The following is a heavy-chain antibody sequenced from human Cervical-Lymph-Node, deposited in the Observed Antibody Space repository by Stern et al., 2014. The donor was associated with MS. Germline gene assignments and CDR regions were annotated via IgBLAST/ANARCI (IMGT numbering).Heavy chain of an antibody. V-gene: IGHV1-8*01. J-gene: IGHJ6*02. D-gene: IGHD6-13*01. CDR1: GYTFTSYD. CDR2: MNPNSGNT. Sequence: QVQLVQSGAEVKKPGASVKVSCKASGYTFTSYDINWVRQATGQGLEWMGWMNPNSGNTGYAQKFQGRVTMTRDNSISTAYLQLSSLRSEDRAVYYGARHSSSWLEYGMDVGGQGPTVTVSS. CDR3: ARHSSSWLEYGMDV.